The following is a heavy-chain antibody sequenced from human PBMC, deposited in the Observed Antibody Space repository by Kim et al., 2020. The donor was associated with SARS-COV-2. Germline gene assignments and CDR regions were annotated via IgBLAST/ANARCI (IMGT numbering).Heavy chain of an antibody. CDR1: GGTFSSYA. V-gene: IGHV1-69*13. J-gene: IGHJ4*02. CDR2: IIPIFGTA. CDR3: ARGLGIAAAGNRENRLFDY. Sequence: SVKVSCKASGGTFSSYAISWVRQAPGQGLEWMGGIIPIFGTANYAQKFQGRVTITADESTSTAYMELSSLRSEDTAVYYCARGLGIAAAGNRENRLFDYWGQGTLVTVSS. D-gene: IGHD6-13*01.